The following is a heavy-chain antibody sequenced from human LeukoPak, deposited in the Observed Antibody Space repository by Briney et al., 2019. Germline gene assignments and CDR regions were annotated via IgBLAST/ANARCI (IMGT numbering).Heavy chain of an antibody. CDR3: ASSEATTTPPPYGMDV. CDR2: IYYSGST. CDR1: GGSISSGGYY. D-gene: IGHD5-12*01. Sequence: SETLSLTCTVSGGSISSGGYYWSWIRRHPGTGLEWIGYIYYSGSTFYNPSLKSRVTISVDMSKNQFSLRLSSVTAADTAVYYCASSEATTTPPPYGMDVWGQGTTVTVSS. J-gene: IGHJ6*02. V-gene: IGHV4-31*03.